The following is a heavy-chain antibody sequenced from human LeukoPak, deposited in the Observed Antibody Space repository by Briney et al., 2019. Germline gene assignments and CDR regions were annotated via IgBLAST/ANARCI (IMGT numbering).Heavy chain of an antibody. J-gene: IGHJ6*03. CDR1: GGSISSYY. V-gene: IGHV4-4*09. CDR2: IYTSGST. D-gene: IGHD2-8*01. CDR3: ASCLYAHYYYYMDV. Sequence: PSETLSLTCTVSGGSISSYYWSWIRQPPGKGLEWIGYIYTSGSTNYNPSLKSRVTISVDTSKNQFSLKLSSVTAADTAVYYCASCLYAHYYYYMDVWGKGTTVTVSS.